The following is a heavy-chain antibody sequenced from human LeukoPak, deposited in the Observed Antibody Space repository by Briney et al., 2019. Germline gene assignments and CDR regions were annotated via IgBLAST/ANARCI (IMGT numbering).Heavy chain of an antibody. CDR1: GFTFSSYA. CDR3: ARDSGLTTVTTYWDY. J-gene: IGHJ4*02. V-gene: IGHV3-30-3*01. Sequence: LTGGSLRLSCAASGFTFSSYAMHWVRQAPGKGLEWVAVISYDGSNKYYADSVKGRFTVSRDNAKNSLYLQMNSLRAEDTAVYYCARDSGLTTVTTYWDYWGQGTLVTVSS. D-gene: IGHD4-17*01. CDR2: ISYDGSNK.